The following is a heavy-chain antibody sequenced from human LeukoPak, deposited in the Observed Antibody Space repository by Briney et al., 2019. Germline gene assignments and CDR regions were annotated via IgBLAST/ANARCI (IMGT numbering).Heavy chain of an antibody. CDR3: ARGGPGSSVDY. J-gene: IGHJ4*02. Sequence: PSETLSLTCTVSGGSISSYYWSWIRQPPGKGLEWIGYIYYSGSTNYNPSLKSRVTISVDTSKNQFSLKLSSVTAADTAVYYCARGGPGSSVDYWGQGTLVTVSS. CDR1: GGSISSYY. D-gene: IGHD6-13*01. CDR2: IYYSGST. V-gene: IGHV4-59*01.